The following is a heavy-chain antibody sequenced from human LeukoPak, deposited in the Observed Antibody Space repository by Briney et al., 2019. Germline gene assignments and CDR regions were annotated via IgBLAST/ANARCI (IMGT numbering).Heavy chain of an antibody. CDR2: ISAYNGNT. CDR1: GYTFTSYG. CDR3: ARRHDYGDYGPGYYFDY. D-gene: IGHD4-17*01. J-gene: IGHJ4*02. V-gene: IGHV1-18*01. Sequence: ASVKVSCKASGYTFTSYGISWVRQAPGQGLEWMGWISAYNGNTNYAQKLQGRVTMTTDTSTSTAYMELRSLRPDDTAVYYCARRHDYGDYGPGYYFDYWGQGTLVTVSS.